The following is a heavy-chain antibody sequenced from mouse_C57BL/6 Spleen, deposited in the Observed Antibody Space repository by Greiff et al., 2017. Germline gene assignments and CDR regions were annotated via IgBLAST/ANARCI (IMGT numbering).Heavy chain of an antibody. V-gene: IGHV1-4*01. D-gene: IGHD1-2*01. CDR2: INPSSGYT. CDR1: GHTFTSHT. J-gene: IGHJ1*03. CDR3: ARWGTAGYFDV. Sequence: QVQLQQSGAELARPGASVKMSCKASGHTFTSHTMHWVKQRPGQGLEWIGYINPSSGYTKYNQKFKDKATLTADKSSSTAYMQLSSLTSEDSAVYYCARWGTAGYFDVWGTGTTVTVSS.